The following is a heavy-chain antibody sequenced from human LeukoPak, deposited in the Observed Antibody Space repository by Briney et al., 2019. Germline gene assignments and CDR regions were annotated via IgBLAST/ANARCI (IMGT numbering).Heavy chain of an antibody. J-gene: IGHJ4*02. Sequence: SETLSLTCTVSGGSISSYYWSWIRQSPGKGLEWIGDIFDGKTINYNPSLKSRVTISAATSSQQFSLNLKSVTAADTAVYFCASGAWAARLNSWAQGALVIVSS. CDR3: ASGAWAARLNS. CDR2: IFDGKTI. D-gene: IGHD4-23*01. CDR1: GGSISSYY. V-gene: IGHV4-34*12.